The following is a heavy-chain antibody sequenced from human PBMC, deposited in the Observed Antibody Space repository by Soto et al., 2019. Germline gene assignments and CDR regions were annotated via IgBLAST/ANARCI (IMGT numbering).Heavy chain of an antibody. V-gene: IGHV4-31*03. Sequence: QVQLQESGPGLVKPSQTLSLTCTVSGGSISSSNYFWSWIRQHPGKGLEWIGYIYYTGNAYYNPSLKSRVTIYVATSKNQFSLKLSSVTAADTAVYYGAREVNTPMDSEACDIWGQGTMVTVSS. D-gene: IGHD5-18*01. CDR2: IYYTGNA. J-gene: IGHJ3*02. CDR3: AREVNTPMDSEACDI. CDR1: GGSISSSNYF.